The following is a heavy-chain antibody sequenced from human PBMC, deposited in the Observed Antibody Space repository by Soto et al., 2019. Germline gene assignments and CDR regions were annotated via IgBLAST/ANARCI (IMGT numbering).Heavy chain of an antibody. CDR3: ARVSGPIYYYYGMDV. V-gene: IGHV4-30-4*01. CDR1: GGSISSGDYY. J-gene: IGHJ6*02. CDR2: IYYSGST. Sequence: TLSLTCTVSGGSISSGDYYWSWVRQPPGKGLEWIGYIYYSGSTYYNPSLKSRVTISVDTSKNQFSLKLSSVTAADTAVYYCARVSGPIYYYYGMDVWGQGTTVTVSS.